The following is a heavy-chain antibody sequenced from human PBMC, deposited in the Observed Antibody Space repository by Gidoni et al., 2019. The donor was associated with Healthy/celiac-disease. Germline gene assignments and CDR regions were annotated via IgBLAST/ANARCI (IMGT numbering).Heavy chain of an antibody. Sequence: QVQLVESGGGVVQPGRSLRLSCAGSGFTFSSYGMHWVRQAPGKGLKWVAVIWYEGSNKYYADSVKGRFTISRDNSKNTLYLQRNSLRAEDTAVYYCARDHRDQRYGMDVWGQGTTVTVSS. CDR3: ARDHRDQRYGMDV. V-gene: IGHV3-33*01. CDR2: IWYEGSNK. CDR1: GFTFSSYG. J-gene: IGHJ6*02.